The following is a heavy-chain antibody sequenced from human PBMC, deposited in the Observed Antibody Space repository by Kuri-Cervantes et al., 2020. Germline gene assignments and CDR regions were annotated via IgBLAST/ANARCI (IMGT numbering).Heavy chain of an antibody. J-gene: IGHJ6*02. CDR2: IYSGGST. CDR1: GFTVSSNY. D-gene: IGHD4-17*01. Sequence: GESLKISCAASGFTVSSNYMSWVRQAPGKGLEWVSVIYSGGSTYYADSVKGRFTISRDNSKNTLYLQMNSLKTEDTAVYYCTTDGYTVTYTYYYYGMDVWGQGTTVTVSS. V-gene: IGHV3-53*01. CDR3: TTDGYTVTYTYYYYGMDV.